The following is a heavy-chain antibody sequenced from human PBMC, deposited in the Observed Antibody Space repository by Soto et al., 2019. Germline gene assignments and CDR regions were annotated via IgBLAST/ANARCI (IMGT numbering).Heavy chain of an antibody. J-gene: IGHJ4*02. D-gene: IGHD5-18*01. Sequence: PSETLPLTCTVSGGSISSGGYYWSWIRQHPGKGLEWIGYIYYSGSTYYNPSLKSRVTISVDTSKNQFSLKLSSVTAADTAVYYCASNVDTAMGTDYWGQGTLVTVS. CDR3: ASNVDTAMGTDY. V-gene: IGHV4-31*03. CDR2: IYYSGST. CDR1: GGSISSGGYY.